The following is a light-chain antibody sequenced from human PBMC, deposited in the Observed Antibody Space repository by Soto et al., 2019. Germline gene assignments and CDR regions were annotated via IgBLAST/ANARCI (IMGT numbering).Light chain of an antibody. CDR2: DVT. V-gene: IGLV2-14*03. CDR1: SSDVGGYNY. J-gene: IGLJ1*01. Sequence: QSVLTQPASVSGSPGQSITISCTGTSSDVGGYNYVSWFQQHPGKAPKLMIYDVTNRPSGVSNRFSGSKSGNTASLTTSGLQAEDEADFYCSSYTSSGSHVFGTGTKLTVL. CDR3: SSYTSSGSHV.